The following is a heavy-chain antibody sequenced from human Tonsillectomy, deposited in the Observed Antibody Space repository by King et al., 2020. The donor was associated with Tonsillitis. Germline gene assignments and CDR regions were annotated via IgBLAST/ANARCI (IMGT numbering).Heavy chain of an antibody. D-gene: IGHD3-22*01. V-gene: IGHV3-48*01. Sequence: VQLVESGGGLVQPGGSLRLSCAASGFTFSSYSMNWVRQTPGKGLEWVSYISSSSSTIYYADSVKGRFTISRDNAKNSLYLQMNSLRAEDTAVYYCARPLGGYYDDSSGYYLFGYWGQGTLVTVSS. CDR1: GFTFSSYS. CDR2: ISSSSSTI. J-gene: IGHJ4*02. CDR3: ARPLGGYYDDSSGYYLFGY.